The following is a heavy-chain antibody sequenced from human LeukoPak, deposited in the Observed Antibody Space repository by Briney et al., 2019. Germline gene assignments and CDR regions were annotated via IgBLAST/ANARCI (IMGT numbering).Heavy chain of an antibody. Sequence: PGGSLRLSCAASGFTASSNYMSWVRQAPGKGLEWVSLIYSGSSTFYADSVKGRFTVSRDNSKNALYLQMNRLRADDTAIYYCAKSCNSGNCYYNYWGQGTLVTVSS. CDR1: GFTASSNY. CDR2: IYSGSST. CDR3: AKSCNSGNCYYNY. D-gene: IGHD2/OR15-2a*01. V-gene: IGHV3-53*01. J-gene: IGHJ4*02.